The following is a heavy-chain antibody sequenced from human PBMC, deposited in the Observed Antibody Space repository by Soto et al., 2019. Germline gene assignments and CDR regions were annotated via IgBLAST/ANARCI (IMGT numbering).Heavy chain of an antibody. CDR3: AKDDRYYYDSSAGY. CDR1: GFTFSSYA. J-gene: IGHJ4*02. V-gene: IGHV3-23*01. CDR2: ISGSGGST. D-gene: IGHD3-22*01. Sequence: GGSLRLSCAASGFTFSSYAMSWVRQAPGKGLEWVSAISGSGGSTYYADSVKGRFTISRDNSKNTLYLQMNSLRAEDTAVYYCAKDDRYYYDSSAGYWGQGTLVTVSS.